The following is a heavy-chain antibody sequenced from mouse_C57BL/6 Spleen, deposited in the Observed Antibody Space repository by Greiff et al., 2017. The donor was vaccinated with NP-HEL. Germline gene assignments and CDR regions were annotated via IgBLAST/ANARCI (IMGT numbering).Heavy chain of an antibody. CDR1: GFTFSDFY. J-gene: IGHJ3*01. Sequence: EVKVVESGGGLVQSGRSLRLSCATSGFTFSDFYMEWVRQAPGKGLEWIAARRNKANDYTTEYSASVKGRFIVSRDTSQSILYLQMNALRAEDTAIYYCARDAGGNYDYWGQGTLVTVSA. V-gene: IGHV7-1*01. D-gene: IGHD2-1*01. CDR3: ARDAGGNYDY. CDR2: RRNKANDYTT.